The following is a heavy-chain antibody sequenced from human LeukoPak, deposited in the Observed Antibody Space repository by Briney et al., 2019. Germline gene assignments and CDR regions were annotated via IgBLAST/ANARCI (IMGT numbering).Heavy chain of an antibody. CDR3: ARGPRYSYGPDFDY. J-gene: IGHJ4*02. V-gene: IGHV3-74*01. Sequence: PGGSLRLSCAASGFTFSSYAMSWVRQAPGKGLEWVSRINSDGSSTSYADSVKGRFTISRDNAKNTLYLQMNSLRAEDTAVYYCARGPRYSYGPDFDYWGQGTLVTVSS. CDR1: GFTFSSYA. CDR2: INSDGSST. D-gene: IGHD5-18*01.